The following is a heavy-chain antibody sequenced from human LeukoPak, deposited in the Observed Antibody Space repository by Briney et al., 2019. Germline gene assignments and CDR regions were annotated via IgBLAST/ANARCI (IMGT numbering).Heavy chain of an antibody. Sequence: SETLSLTCAVYGGSFSGYYWSWIRQPPGKGLEWIGEINHSGSTNYNPSLKSRVTISVDTSKNQFSLKLSSVTAADTAVYYCARIIPSSSWYYSDYWGQGTLVTVPS. CDR3: ARIIPSSSWYYSDY. CDR1: GGSFSGYY. D-gene: IGHD6-13*01. J-gene: IGHJ4*02. CDR2: INHSGST. V-gene: IGHV4-34*01.